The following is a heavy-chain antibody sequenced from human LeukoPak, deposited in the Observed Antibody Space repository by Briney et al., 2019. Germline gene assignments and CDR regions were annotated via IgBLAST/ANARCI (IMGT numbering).Heavy chain of an antibody. CDR1: GSNFITYW. D-gene: IGHD5-18*01. Sequence: GAPLQISCQASGSNFITYWIGWVRRLPGKGREWMGRIFPVDSTTSYNPSFQGQATISADTSISPPSLQWSALTASDTAMYYCVRQGYSYSFDYWGQGTLVTVSS. V-gene: IGHV5-51*01. CDR3: VRQGYSYSFDY. CDR2: IFPVDSTT. J-gene: IGHJ4*02.